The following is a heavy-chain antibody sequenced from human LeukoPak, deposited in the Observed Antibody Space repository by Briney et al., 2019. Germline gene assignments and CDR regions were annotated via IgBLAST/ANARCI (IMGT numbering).Heavy chain of an antibody. Sequence: SETLSLTCTVSGGSISNYYWSWIRQPPRKGLEWIGYIHSSANTNYKPSLKSRVTMSVDTSKNQFSLKLTSVTGADTAVYYCARGYYDSSGYSNPFDPWGQGTLVTVSS. V-gene: IGHV4-59*01. CDR1: GGSISNYY. CDR2: IHSSANT. D-gene: IGHD3-22*01. CDR3: ARGYYDSSGYSNPFDP. J-gene: IGHJ5*02.